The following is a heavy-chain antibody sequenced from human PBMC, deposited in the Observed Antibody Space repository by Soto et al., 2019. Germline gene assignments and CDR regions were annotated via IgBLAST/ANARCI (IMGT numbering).Heavy chain of an antibody. J-gene: IGHJ6*02. CDR1: GGTFSSYT. CDR2: IIPILGIA. V-gene: IGHV1-69*04. D-gene: IGHD3-10*01. Sequence: SVKVSCKASGGTFSSYTISWVRQAPGQGLEWMGRIIPILGIANYAQKFQGRVTITADKSTSTAYMELSSLRSEDTAVYYCARDPVIIGPNYYYYGMDVWGQGTTVTVSS. CDR3: ARDPVIIGPNYYYYGMDV.